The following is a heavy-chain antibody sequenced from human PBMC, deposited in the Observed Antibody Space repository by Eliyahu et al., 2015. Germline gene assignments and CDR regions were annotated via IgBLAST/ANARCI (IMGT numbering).Heavy chain of an antibody. CDR1: GFTFXSYX. CDR3: AKDSHVSGWYLLSYAFDI. J-gene: IGHJ3*02. V-gene: IGHV3-23*01. Sequence: EVQLLESGGGLVQPGGSLRLSCAASGFTFXSYXMSWVRQXPGKGLEWVSAIXSSGGXTYYADSVKGRFTISRDNSKNTLYLQMNSLRAEDTAVYYCAKDSHVSGWYLLSYAFDIWGQGTMVTVSS. D-gene: IGHD6-19*01. CDR2: IXSSGGXT.